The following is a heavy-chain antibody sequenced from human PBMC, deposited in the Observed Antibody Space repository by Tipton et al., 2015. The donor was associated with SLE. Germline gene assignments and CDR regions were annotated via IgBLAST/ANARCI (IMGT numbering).Heavy chain of an antibody. CDR2: INYSGST. Sequence: TLSLTCAVYGGSFSGYYWSWIRQPPGKGLEWIGEINYSGSTYYNPSLKSRVTISVDTSKNQFSLKLSSVTAADTAVYYCGGGWTAGSDAFDIWGQGTMVTVSS. J-gene: IGHJ3*02. CDR1: GGSFSGYY. CDR3: GGGWTAGSDAFDI. D-gene: IGHD1-26*01. V-gene: IGHV4-34*01.